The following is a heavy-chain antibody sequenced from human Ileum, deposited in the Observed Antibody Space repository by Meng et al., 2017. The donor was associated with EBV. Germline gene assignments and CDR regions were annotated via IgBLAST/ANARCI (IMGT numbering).Heavy chain of an antibody. V-gene: IGHV2-5*01. CDR3: ARRPGSPSSRFDY. J-gene: IGHJ4*02. CDR1: GFSLTSSGVG. Sequence: QITLKESGPPLVKPPQTLTLTCSFSGFSLTSSGVGVGWIRQPPGKALEWLALIYWNDDKRYSPSLKSRLTVTRDTSKNQVVLTLTNVDPVDTATYYCARRPGSPSSRFDYWGQGTLVTVSS. D-gene: IGHD6-6*01. CDR2: IYWNDDK.